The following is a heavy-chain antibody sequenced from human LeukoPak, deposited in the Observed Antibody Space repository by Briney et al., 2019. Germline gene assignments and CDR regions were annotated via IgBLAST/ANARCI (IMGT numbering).Heavy chain of an antibody. CDR2: IYPGDSDT. D-gene: IGHD6-6*01. J-gene: IGHJ4*02. CDR3: PRSSIAARLGAVDY. V-gene: IGHV5-51*01. CDR1: GYSFTIYW. Sequence: GESLKIYCKGSGYSFTIYWIGWVRQMPGKGLEWLGIIYPGDSDTRYRPSFQGQVTISADKSISTAYLQWSSLKASDTAMYYCPRSSIAARLGAVDYWGQGTLVTVSS.